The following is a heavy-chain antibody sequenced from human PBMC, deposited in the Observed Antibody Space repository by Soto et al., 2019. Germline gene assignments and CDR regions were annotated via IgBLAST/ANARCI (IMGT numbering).Heavy chain of an antibody. J-gene: IGHJ3*02. CDR1: GFTFSSYG. CDR2: ISYDGSNK. V-gene: IGHV3-30*18. D-gene: IGHD3-22*01. CDR3: AKELNHYYDNSGGAFDI. Sequence: GGSLRLSCAASGFTFSSYGMHWVRQAPGKGLEWVAVISYDGSNKYYADSVKGRFTISRDNSKNTLYLQMNSLRAEDTGVYYCAKELNHYYDNSGGAFDIWGQGTMVTVSS.